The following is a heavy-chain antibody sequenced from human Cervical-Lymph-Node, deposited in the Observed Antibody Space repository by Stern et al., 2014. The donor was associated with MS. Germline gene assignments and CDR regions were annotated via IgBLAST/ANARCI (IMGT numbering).Heavy chain of an antibody. CDR2: ISHNNGNT. D-gene: IGHD4-17*01. Sequence: VQLEESGGEVKKPGASVKVSCKTSGYSFYTYRVTWVRQAPGEGLEWMGWISHNNGNTNSAQHFHGRATMTANTSTRTASMAPRSLRSDDTAIYYCARQILDLLRFDAFDIWGQGTMVTVSP. CDR1: GYSFYTYR. V-gene: IGHV1-18*01. J-gene: IGHJ3*02. CDR3: ARQILDLLRFDAFDI.